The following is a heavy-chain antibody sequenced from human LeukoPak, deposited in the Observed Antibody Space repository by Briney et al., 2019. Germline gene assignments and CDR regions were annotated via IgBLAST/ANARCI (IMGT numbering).Heavy chain of an antibody. CDR2: ISWNSGDV. CDR1: GFTFDDFA. V-gene: IGHV3-9*01. CDR3: AREWVVTAISILYYYYGMDV. J-gene: IGHJ6*02. D-gene: IGHD2-21*02. Sequence: GGSLRLSCAASGFTFDDFALHWVRQAPGKGLEWVSGISWNSGDVGYADSVKGRFTISRDNAKNSLYLQMNSLRAEDTAVYYCAREWVVTAISILYYYYGMDVWGQGTTVTVSS.